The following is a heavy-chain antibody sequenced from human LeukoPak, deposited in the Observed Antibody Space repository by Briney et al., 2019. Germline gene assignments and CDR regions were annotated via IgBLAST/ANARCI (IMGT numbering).Heavy chain of an antibody. CDR3: ATIPIIVVVPAAKGPADH. Sequence: PGGSLRFSCAASGFTFSSYSVNWVRQAPGKGLEWVSYISSSSSTIYYADSVKGRFTISRDNAKNSLYLQMNSLRAEDTAVYYCATIPIIVVVPAAKGPADHWGQGTLVTVSS. J-gene: IGHJ4*02. CDR1: GFTFSSYS. CDR2: ISSSSSTI. D-gene: IGHD2-2*01. V-gene: IGHV3-48*01.